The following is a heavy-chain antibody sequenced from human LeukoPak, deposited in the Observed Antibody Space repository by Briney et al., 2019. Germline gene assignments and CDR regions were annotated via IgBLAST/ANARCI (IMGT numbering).Heavy chain of an antibody. CDR1: GGTFSSYA. CDR2: IIPILGIA. Sequence: GSSVKVSCKASGGTFSSYAISWVRQAPGQGPEWMGRIIPILGIANYAQKFQGRVPITADKSTSTAYMELSSLRYEDTAVYYCARGGTIRHYYFDYWGQGTLVTVSS. CDR3: ARGGTIRHYYFDY. J-gene: IGHJ4*02. V-gene: IGHV1-69*04. D-gene: IGHD3-9*01.